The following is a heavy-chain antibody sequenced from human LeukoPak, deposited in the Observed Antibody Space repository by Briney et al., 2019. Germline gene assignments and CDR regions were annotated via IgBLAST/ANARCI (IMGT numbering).Heavy chain of an antibody. J-gene: IGHJ4*02. V-gene: IGHV4-59*01. CDR1: GGSISSYY. CDR2: IYYSGST. D-gene: IGHD2-21*01. Sequence: SETLSLTCTVTGGSISSYYWSWIRQPPGKGLEWIGYIYYSGSTNYNPSLKSRVTISVDTSKNQFSLKLSSVTAADTAVYYCARDGSRGLFVYWGQGTLVTVSS. CDR3: ARDGSRGLFVY.